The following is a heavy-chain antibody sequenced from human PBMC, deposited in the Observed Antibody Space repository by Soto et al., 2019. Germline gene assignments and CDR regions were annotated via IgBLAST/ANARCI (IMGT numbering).Heavy chain of an antibody. D-gene: IGHD1-26*01. Sequence: QVQLVQSGAEVTKPGSSVKVSCKASGGTFSTYGITWVRQASGQGLEWMGGIIPIFCTIKFAQKFQGRITITPDESTSTVYMELSSLTSEDTAVYYCASRERVDAFDVWGQGTMVTVSS. CDR2: IIPIFCTI. J-gene: IGHJ3*01. CDR3: ASRERVDAFDV. V-gene: IGHV1-69*01. CDR1: GGTFSTYG.